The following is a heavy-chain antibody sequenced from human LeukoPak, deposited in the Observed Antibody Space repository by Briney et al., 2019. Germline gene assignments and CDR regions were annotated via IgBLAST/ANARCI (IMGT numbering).Heavy chain of an antibody. CDR3: ARDFGETSLPNWFDP. Sequence: PSETLSLTRAVYGGSFSGYYWSWIRQPPGRGLEWIGNFYYNGTTKYNPSLRSRVTISVDTSKNQFSLRLTSVTAADTALYYCARDFGETSLPNWFDPWGQGTLVIVSS. J-gene: IGHJ5*02. V-gene: IGHV4-59*01. CDR2: FYYNGTT. CDR1: GGSFSGYY. D-gene: IGHD3-16*01.